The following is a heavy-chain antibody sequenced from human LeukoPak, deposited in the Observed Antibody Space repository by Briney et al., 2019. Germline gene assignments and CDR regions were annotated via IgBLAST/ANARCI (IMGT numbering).Heavy chain of an antibody. CDR2: INSDGSST. J-gene: IGHJ4*02. CDR1: GFTFSSYW. Sequence: GGSLRLSCAASGFTFSSYWMHWVRQAPGKGLVWVSRINSDGSSTSYADSVKGRFTISRDNAKNTLYLQMNSLRAEDTAVYYCARGYATRGRDNSVGFDYWGQGALVTVSS. D-gene: IGHD3-16*01. V-gene: IGHV3-74*01. CDR3: ARGYATRGRDNSVGFDY.